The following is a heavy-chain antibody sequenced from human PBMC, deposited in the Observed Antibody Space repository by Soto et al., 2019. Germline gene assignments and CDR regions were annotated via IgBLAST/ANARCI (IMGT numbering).Heavy chain of an antibody. Sequence: EVPLVESGGGLVQPGRSLRLSCASSGFTFDDYAMHWVRQAPGKGLEWVSGISWNSGSIGYADSVKGRFTISRDNAKNSLYLQMNSLRAEDTALYYCAKGGGYSSGWYSEDAFDIWGQGTMVTVSS. CDR2: ISWNSGSI. CDR1: GFTFDDYA. CDR3: AKGGGYSSGWYSEDAFDI. V-gene: IGHV3-9*01. J-gene: IGHJ3*02. D-gene: IGHD6-19*01.